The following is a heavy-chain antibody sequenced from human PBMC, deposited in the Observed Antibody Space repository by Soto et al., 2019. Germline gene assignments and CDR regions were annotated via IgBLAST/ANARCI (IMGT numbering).Heavy chain of an antibody. CDR2: IYFSGNN. J-gene: IGHJ4*02. CDR1: GGSISSHSHY. D-gene: IGHD3-9*01. V-gene: IGHV4-39*01. Sequence: SETLSLTCSVSGGSISSHSHYWGWIRQPPGKGLEWIGSIYFSGNNYYNPSLETRVIISIDMSKSQFSLKLNSVTAADSAVYFCARLEGLATISYYFDFWGQGALVTVSS. CDR3: ARLEGLATISYYFDF.